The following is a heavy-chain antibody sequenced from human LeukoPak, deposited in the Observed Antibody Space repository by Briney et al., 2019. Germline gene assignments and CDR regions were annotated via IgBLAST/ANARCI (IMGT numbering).Heavy chain of an antibody. J-gene: IGHJ4*02. CDR1: GGSLSSYY. V-gene: IGHV4-59*01. CDR2: IYYSGST. CDR3: ARAPITIFGVVSYYFDY. Sequence: SETLSLTCTVSGGSLSSYYWSWIRQPPGKGLEWIGYIYYSGSTNYNPSLKSRVTISVDTSKNQFSLKLSSVTAADTAVYYCARAPITIFGVVSYYFDYWGQGTLVTVSS. D-gene: IGHD3-3*01.